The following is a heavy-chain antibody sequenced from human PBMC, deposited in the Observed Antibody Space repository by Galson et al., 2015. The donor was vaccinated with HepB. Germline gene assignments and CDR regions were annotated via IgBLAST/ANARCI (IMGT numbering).Heavy chain of an antibody. D-gene: IGHD5-24*01. CDR1: GFTFSNYG. J-gene: IGHJ6*02. Sequence: SLRLSCAASGFTFSNYGMHWVRQAPGKGLEWVAVISYGGNNQDYTESVKGRFTISRDNSKNTLYLQMNSLRGADTAVYYCAKDFVFSRDRASSPFYSGADVWGQGTPVPVS. V-gene: IGHV3-30*18. CDR2: ISYGGNNQ. CDR3: AKDFVFSRDRASSPFYSGADV.